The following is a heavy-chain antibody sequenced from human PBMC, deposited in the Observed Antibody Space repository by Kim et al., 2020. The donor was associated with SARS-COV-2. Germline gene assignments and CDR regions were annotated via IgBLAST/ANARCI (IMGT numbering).Heavy chain of an antibody. Sequence: YADSVKGRFTISRDNSKNTLYLQMNSLRAEDTAVYYCAKGDYGDYNTFDYWGQGTLVTVSS. V-gene: IGHV3-23*01. D-gene: IGHD4-17*01. CDR3: AKGDYGDYNTFDY. J-gene: IGHJ4*02.